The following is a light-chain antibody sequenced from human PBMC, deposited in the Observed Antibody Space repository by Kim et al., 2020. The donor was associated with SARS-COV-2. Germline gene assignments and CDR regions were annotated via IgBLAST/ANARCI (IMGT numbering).Light chain of an antibody. CDR1: QSIGSY. CDR2: ASS. CDR3: QQSHSAPYS. J-gene: IGKJ2*01. Sequence: SASIDDRVSFTCRASQSIGSYVNWYQQKPGKAPKLLIYASSSLQSGVPSRFSGSKSGTDFILTISGLQHEVSATYYCQQSHSAPYSFGQGTKLEI. V-gene: IGKV1-39*01.